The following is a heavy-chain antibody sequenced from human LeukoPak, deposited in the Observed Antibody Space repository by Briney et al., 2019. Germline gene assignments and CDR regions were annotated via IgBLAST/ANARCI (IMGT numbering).Heavy chain of an antibody. CDR3: ARREGGYHPFDY. J-gene: IGHJ4*02. CDR1: GGTFSSYA. D-gene: IGHD5-18*01. CDR2: IIPIFGTA. V-gene: IGHV1-69*13. Sequence: SVKVSCKAAGGTFSSYAISWVRQAPGQGLEWMGGIIPIFGTANYAQKFQGRVTITADESTSTAYMELSSLRSEDTAVYYCARREGGYHPFDYWGQGTLVTVSS.